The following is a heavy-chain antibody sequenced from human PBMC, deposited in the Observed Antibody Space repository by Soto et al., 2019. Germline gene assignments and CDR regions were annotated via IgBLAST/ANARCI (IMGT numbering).Heavy chain of an antibody. CDR1: GGSISSSIYY. CDR2: IYYSGST. J-gene: IGHJ6*02. V-gene: IGHV4-39*01. Sequence: SETLSLTCTVSGGSISSSIYYWGWIRQPPGKGLEWIGSIYYSGSTYYNPSLKSRVTISVDTSKNQFSLKLSSVTAADTAVFYCARASAYYYYYGMDVWGQGTTVT. CDR3: ARASAYYYYYGMDV.